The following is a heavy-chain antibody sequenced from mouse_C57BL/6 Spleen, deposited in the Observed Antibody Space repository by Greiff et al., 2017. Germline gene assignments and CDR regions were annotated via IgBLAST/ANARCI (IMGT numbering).Heavy chain of an antibody. CDR1: GYSITSGYY. D-gene: IGHD1-1*01. Sequence: ESGPGLVKPSQSLSLTCSVTGYSITSGYYWNWIRQFPGNKLEWMGYISYDGSNNYNPSLKNRISITRDTSKNQFFLKLNSVTTEDTATYYCARDGSSGYWYFDVWGTGTTVTVSS. CDR2: ISYDGSN. CDR3: ARDGSSGYWYFDV. J-gene: IGHJ1*03. V-gene: IGHV3-6*01.